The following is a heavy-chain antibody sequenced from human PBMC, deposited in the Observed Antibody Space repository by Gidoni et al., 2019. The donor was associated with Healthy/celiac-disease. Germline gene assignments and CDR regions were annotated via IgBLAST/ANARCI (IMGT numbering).Heavy chain of an antibody. Sequence: QVQLVESGGGVVQPGRPLRLSCAASGFTFSSYAMHWVRQAPGKGLEWVAVISYDGSNKYYADSVKGRFTISRDNSKNTLYLQMNSLRAEDTAVYYCARDLAGTTDDFDYWGQGTLVTVSS. J-gene: IGHJ4*02. CDR1: GFTFSSYA. CDR3: ARDLAGTTDDFDY. CDR2: ISYDGSNK. D-gene: IGHD1-1*01. V-gene: IGHV3-30-3*01.